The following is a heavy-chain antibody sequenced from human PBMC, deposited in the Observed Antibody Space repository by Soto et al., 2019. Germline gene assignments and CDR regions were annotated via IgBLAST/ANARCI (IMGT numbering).Heavy chain of an antibody. D-gene: IGHD3-10*01. V-gene: IGHV4-39*01. CDR3: ARQGTIDGEFWDY. CDR1: GGSISSSSYY. Sequence: QLQLQESGPGLVKPSETLSLTCTVSGGSISSSSYYWVWIRQPPGKGLEWIVSIYYSGSTYYNPSLKSRVTISVDTSKNQFSLKLSSVTAADTAVYYCARQGTIDGEFWDYWGQGTLVTVSS. CDR2: IYYSGST. J-gene: IGHJ4*02.